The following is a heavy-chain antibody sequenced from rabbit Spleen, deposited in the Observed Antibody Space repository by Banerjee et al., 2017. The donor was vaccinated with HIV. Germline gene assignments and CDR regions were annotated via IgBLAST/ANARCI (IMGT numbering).Heavy chain of an antibody. CDR2: MDTASGNT. V-gene: IGHV1S45*01. CDR1: GFSLSNNYV. D-gene: IGHD6-1*01. CDR3: ARDPYYTYCYSGFSL. J-gene: IGHJ4*01. Sequence: QEQLVESGGGLVQPGGSLALTCKASGFSLSNNYVICWVRQAPGKGLEWIGYMDTASGNTGSAKWAKGRFTISKTSSTTVTLQMTSLTAADTATYFCARDPYYTYCYSGFSLWCQGTLVTV.